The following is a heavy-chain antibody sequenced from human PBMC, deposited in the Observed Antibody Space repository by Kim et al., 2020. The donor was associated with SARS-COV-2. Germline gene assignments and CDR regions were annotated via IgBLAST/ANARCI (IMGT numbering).Heavy chain of an antibody. D-gene: IGHD3-10*01. CDR2: IYYSGST. J-gene: IGHJ6*03. Sequence: SETLSLTCTVSGGSISSSSYYWGWIRQPPGKGLVWIGSIYYSGSTYYNPSLKSRVTIYVDTSQNQLSLKLSSVTAADTALYSCPRQGGRGVPMDVWG. CDR3: PRQGGRGVPMDV. V-gene: IGHV4-39*01. CDR1: GGSISSSSYY.